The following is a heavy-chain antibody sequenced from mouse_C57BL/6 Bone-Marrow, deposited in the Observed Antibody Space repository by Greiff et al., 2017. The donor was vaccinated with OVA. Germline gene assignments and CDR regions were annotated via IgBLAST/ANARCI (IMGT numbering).Heavy chain of an antibody. J-gene: IGHJ3*01. V-gene: IGHV1-82*01. Sequence: VQLQQSGPELVKPGASVKISCKASGYAFSSSWMNWVKQRPGKGLEWIGRIYPGDGDTNYNGKFKGKATLTADKSSSTAYMQLSSLTSEDSAVYCCARRELGVGFAYWGQGTLVTVAA. CDR1: GYAFSSSW. CDR3: ARRELGVGFAY. D-gene: IGHD2-14*01. CDR2: IYPGDGDT.